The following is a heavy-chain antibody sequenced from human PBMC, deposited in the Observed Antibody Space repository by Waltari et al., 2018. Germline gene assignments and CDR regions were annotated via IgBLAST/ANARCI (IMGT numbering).Heavy chain of an antibody. Sequence: QFQLVESGGGVVQPGTSLRLSCAASGFTFRNCGMHWVRQPPGPGLEWVAVISNAGRDKHYADAVKSRFIVSRDNSKNTLYLQINSLRADDTAVYYCVKYSGFDYFFDYWGQGTLVTVSS. CDR3: VKYSGFDYFFDY. CDR1: GFTFRNCG. V-gene: IGHV3-30*18. D-gene: IGHD5-12*01. CDR2: ISNAGRDK. J-gene: IGHJ4*02.